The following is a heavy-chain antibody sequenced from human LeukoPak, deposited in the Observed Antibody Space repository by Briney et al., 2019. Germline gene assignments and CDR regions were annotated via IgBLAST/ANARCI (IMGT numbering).Heavy chain of an antibody. V-gene: IGHV3-7*04. J-gene: IGHJ4*02. Sequence: GGSLRLSCVASGFPFSSYWMTWGRQAPGKGLEGVANIKQDGSKKSYVDSVKGRFTISRDNAKNSLYLQMNSLRAEDTAIYYCTRVGYIDEGIDYWGQGTLVTVSS. D-gene: IGHD5-24*01. CDR2: IKQDGSKK. CDR1: GFPFSSYW. CDR3: TRVGYIDEGIDY.